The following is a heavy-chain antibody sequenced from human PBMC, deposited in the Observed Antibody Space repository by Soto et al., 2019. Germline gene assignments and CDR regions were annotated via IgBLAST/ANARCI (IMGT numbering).Heavy chain of an antibody. D-gene: IGHD5-12*01. CDR2: IRGSGGST. CDR3: TRVGGYSGYDSADY. Sequence: EVQLLDSGEGLVQPGGSLRLSCAASGFMFSVYVMNWVRQAPGKGLEWVASIRGSGGSTYYADSVKGRFTIPRDNSERTLHLQMNSLRAEDTAVYYCTRVGGYSGYDSADYWGQGTLVTVSS. CDR1: GFMFSVYV. J-gene: IGHJ4*02. V-gene: IGHV3-23*01.